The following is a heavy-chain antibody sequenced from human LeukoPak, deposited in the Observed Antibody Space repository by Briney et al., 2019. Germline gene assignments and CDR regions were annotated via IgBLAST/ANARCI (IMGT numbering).Heavy chain of an antibody. CDR1: GFTLSDYY. CDR3: AKVWSKYYGSSDTHE. V-gene: IGHV3-23*01. Sequence: GGSLRLSSVASGFTLSDYYMNWARQAPMRGLEWVSAIRGNGDTTYYADSVKGRFAISRDNSRNTLYLQMNSLRAEDTAVYYCAKVWSKYYGSSDTHEGGQGTLVTVSS. CDR2: IRGNGDTT. D-gene: IGHD3-22*01. J-gene: IGHJ4*02.